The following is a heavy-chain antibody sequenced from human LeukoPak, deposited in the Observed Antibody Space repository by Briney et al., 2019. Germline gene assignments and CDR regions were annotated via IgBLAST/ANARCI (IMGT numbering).Heavy chain of an antibody. Sequence: SETLSLTCAVYGGSFSGYYWSWIRQPPGKGLEWIGEINHSGSTNYNPSLKSRVTISVDTSKNQISLKLSSVTAADTAVYYCARGPGSTRDYWGQGTLVTVSS. CDR1: GGSFSGYY. D-gene: IGHD1-14*01. J-gene: IGHJ4*02. CDR3: ARGPGSTRDY. CDR2: INHSGST. V-gene: IGHV4-34*01.